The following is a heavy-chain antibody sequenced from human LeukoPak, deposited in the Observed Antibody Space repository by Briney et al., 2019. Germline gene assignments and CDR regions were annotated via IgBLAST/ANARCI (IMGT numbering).Heavy chain of an antibody. J-gene: IGHJ4*02. CDR1: GFTFSSSS. CDR2: ISSSSSYI. D-gene: IGHD3-10*01. CDR3: ARVGIWFGELLYEDY. V-gene: IGHV3-21*04. Sequence: GGSLRLSCAASGFTFSSSSMNWVRQAPGKGLEWVSSISSSSSYIYFADSVKGRFTISRDNAKSSVYLQMNSLRAEDTAVYYCARVGIWFGELLYEDYWGQGTLVTVSS.